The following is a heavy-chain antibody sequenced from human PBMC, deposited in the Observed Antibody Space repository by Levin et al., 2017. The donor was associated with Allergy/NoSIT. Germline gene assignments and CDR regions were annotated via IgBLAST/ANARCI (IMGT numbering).Heavy chain of an antibody. V-gene: IGHV3-21*01. D-gene: IGHD3-22*01. CDR2: ISGSSTYT. J-gene: IGHJ5*02. Sequence: GGSLRLSCAASGFTFSSYSMNWVRQAPGKGLEWVSSISGSSTYTSYADSMKGRFTISRDNAKNSLYLQINSLTAEDTAVYYCARGFGYYDSSGHYVHPTHDHWGQGTLVIVSS. CDR3: ARGFGYYDSSGHYVHPTHDH. CDR1: GFTFSSYS.